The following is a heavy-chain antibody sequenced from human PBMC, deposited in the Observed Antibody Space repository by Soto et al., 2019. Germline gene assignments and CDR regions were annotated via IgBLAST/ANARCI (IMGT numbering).Heavy chain of an antibody. J-gene: IGHJ4*02. V-gene: IGHV4-4*07. CDR1: GDSMSGYY. D-gene: IGHD6-6*01. CDR2: VYRSGVA. CDR3: ARFGSGSSLVY. Sequence: QVQLQESGPGLVKPSETLTLICNVSGDSMSGYYGSWVRQPAGQGLEWIGRVYRSGVANYNPSLASRVTMSIDTSKNQFSLRLRSVPASDTAVYFCARFGSGSSLVYWGQGNPGHRLF.